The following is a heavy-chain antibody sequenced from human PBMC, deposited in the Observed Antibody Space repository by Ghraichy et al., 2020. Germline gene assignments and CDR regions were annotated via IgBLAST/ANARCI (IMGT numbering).Heavy chain of an antibody. CDR3: ARGIALATAVNSYSYYYMDV. V-gene: IGHV4-4*07. J-gene: IGHJ6*03. CDR1: GGSMSNDY. Sequence: XETLSLTCSVSGGSMSNDYWTWVRQPAGKGLEWVGRVYGSGGANYNPSLKSRVSLTVDASKKQVSLRLNSVTAADTAVYNCARGIALATAVNSYSYYYMDVWGQGTXVTVSS. D-gene: IGHD2-21*02. CDR2: VYGSGGA.